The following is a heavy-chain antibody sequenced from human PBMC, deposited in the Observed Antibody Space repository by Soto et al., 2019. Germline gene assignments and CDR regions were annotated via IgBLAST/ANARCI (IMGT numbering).Heavy chain of an antibody. V-gene: IGHV3-30*03. CDR3: ARPSRVGDPGPFDY. CDR1: GFTFSSYG. Sequence: GGSLRLSCAASGFTFSSYGMHWVRQAPGKVLEWLAVISYDGINNYYADSVKVCFTISRDNSNNMLFLQMNSLRAEDTAVYYCARPSRVGDPGPFDYWGQGTLVTVSS. J-gene: IGHJ4*02. CDR2: ISYDGINN. D-gene: IGHD3-16*01.